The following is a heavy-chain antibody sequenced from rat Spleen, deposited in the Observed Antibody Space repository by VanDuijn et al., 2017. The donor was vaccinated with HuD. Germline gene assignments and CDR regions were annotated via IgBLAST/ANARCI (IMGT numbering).Heavy chain of an antibody. D-gene: IGHD1-6*01. J-gene: IGHJ2*01. Sequence: EVQLVESGGGLVQPGRSLKLSCAASGFTFSNYGMHWIRQAPTKGLEWVATISNSGGSTYYPDSVKGRFTISRDNAQKILYLQMDSLRSEDTATYYCTRDRILRSTGFDYWGQGVMVTVSS. V-gene: IGHV5-19*01. CDR3: TRDRILRSTGFDY. CDR1: GFTFSNYG. CDR2: ISNSGGST.